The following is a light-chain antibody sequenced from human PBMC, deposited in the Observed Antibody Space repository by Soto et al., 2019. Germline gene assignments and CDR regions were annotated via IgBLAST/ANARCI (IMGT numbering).Light chain of an antibody. CDR2: EVT. CDR1: SSDVGAYNY. CDR3: SSYTSSSTLV. V-gene: IGLV2-14*01. Sequence: QSALTQPASVSGSPGQSITISCTGTSSDVGAYNYVSWYRQHPGKAPKLMIYEVTNRPSGVSNRFSGSKSASTAPLTISGLQAEDEADYYCSSYTSSSTLVFGGGTKLTVL. J-gene: IGLJ3*02.